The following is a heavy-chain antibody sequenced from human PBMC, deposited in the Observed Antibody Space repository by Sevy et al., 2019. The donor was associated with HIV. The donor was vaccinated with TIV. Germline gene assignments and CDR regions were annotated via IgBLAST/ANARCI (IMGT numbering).Heavy chain of an antibody. CDR2: ISYDGSNK. D-gene: IGHD6-19*01. CDR1: GFTFSSYA. J-gene: IGHJ5*02. Sequence: GGSLRLSCAASGFTFSSYAMHWVRQAPGKGLEWVAVISYDGSNKYYADSVKGRFTISRDNSKNTLYLQMNSLRAEDTAVYYCARDLAVAGNWFDPWVQGTLVTVSS. V-gene: IGHV3-30-3*01. CDR3: ARDLAVAGNWFDP.